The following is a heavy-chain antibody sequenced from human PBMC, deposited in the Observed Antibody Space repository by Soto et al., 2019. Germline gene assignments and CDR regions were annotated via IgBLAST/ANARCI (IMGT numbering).Heavy chain of an antibody. CDR2: MYHSGST. Sequence: NPSETLSHTCAVSGGSISSGGYSWRWIRQPPGKGLEWIGYMYHSGSTYYNPSLKSRVTISIDRSKDQFSLKLSSVTAADTAVYYCARDTVFGWWLLSPYYHYGMDVWGQGATVTVA. J-gene: IGHJ6*02. CDR3: ARDTVFGWWLLSPYYHYGMDV. CDR1: GGSISSGGYS. V-gene: IGHV4-30-2*01. D-gene: IGHD3-3*01.